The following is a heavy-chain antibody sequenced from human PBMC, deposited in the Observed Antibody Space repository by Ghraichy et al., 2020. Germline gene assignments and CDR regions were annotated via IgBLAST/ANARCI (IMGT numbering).Heavy chain of an antibody. D-gene: IGHD3-16*02. Sequence: GGSLRLSCAASGFTFSNAWMNWVRQAPGKGLEWVGRIKSKTDGGTTDYAAPVKGRFTISRDDSKNTLYLQMNSLKTEDTAVYYCTTGPVYDYVWGSYRFDYWGQGTLVTVSS. CDR3: TTGPVYDYVWGSYRFDY. CDR2: IKSKTDGGTT. V-gene: IGHV3-15*07. J-gene: IGHJ4*02. CDR1: GFTFSNAW.